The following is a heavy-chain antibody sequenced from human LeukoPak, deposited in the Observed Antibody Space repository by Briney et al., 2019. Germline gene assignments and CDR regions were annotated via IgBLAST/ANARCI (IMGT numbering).Heavy chain of an antibody. Sequence: GGSLRLSCAASGFTFSSYWMSWVRQAPGKGLEWVANITLDGSETNYGDSVKGRFTVSRDNAKNSLFLQMDSLRAEDTAVYYCARGYSYVFYWGQGTLVSVSS. CDR2: ITLDGSET. CDR3: ARGYSYVFY. CDR1: GFTFSSYW. J-gene: IGHJ4*02. D-gene: IGHD5-18*01. V-gene: IGHV3-7*04.